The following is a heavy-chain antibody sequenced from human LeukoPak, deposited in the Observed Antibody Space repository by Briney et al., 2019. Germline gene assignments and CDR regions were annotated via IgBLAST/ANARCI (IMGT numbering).Heavy chain of an antibody. CDR3: AKEGIGAAGRRFDC. V-gene: IGHV3-23*01. CDR1: GFTFSSYG. D-gene: IGHD6-13*01. CDR2: IANTGGNT. J-gene: IGHJ4*02. Sequence: PGGSLRLSCAASGFTFSSYGMNWVRQAPGKGLQWVSSIANTGGNTYYADSVRGRFTISRDNSKNTLYLQMNSLRDEDTAVYYCAKEGIGAAGRRFDCWGQGTPVTVSS.